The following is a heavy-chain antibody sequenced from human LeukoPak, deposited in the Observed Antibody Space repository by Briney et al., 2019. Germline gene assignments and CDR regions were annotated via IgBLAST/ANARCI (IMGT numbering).Heavy chain of an antibody. V-gene: IGHV4-34*01. Sequence: SETLSLTCAVYGGSFSGYYWSWIRQPPGKGLEWIGEINHSGSTYYNPSLKSRVTISVDTSKNQFSLKLSSVTAADTAVYYCARARPTMVRGVIIKNWFDPWGQGTLVTVSS. J-gene: IGHJ5*02. CDR3: ARARPTMVRGVIIKNWFDP. CDR2: INHSGST. D-gene: IGHD3-10*01. CDR1: GGSFSGYY.